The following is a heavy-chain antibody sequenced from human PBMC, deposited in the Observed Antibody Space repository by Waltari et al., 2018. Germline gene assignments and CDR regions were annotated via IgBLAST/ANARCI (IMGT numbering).Heavy chain of an antibody. D-gene: IGHD3-10*01. Sequence: QVQLQESGPGLVKPSETLSLTCAVSGYSISSGYYWGWIRQPPGKGLEWIGSIYQLGDTYYNPSLKSRVTRSVDTAKNQFSLKLSSVTAADTAVYYCARVDTYYYGSGSYYNSLGWFDPWGQGTLVTVSS. CDR2: IYQLGDT. V-gene: IGHV4-38-2*01. CDR3: ARVDTYYYGSGSYYNSLGWFDP. J-gene: IGHJ5*02. CDR1: GYSISSGYY.